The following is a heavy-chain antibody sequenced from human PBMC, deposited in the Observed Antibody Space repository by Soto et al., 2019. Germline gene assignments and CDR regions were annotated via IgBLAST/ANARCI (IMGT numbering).Heavy chain of an antibody. Sequence: PETLPLTCTVSGGSISSNYWTWIRQPPGKGLEWIGYVYNSGSTNYNPSLKSRVTISEDTSKSQFSLKVNSMTAADTAVYYCARYRREAVAGYTLDNWGQ. D-gene: IGHD6-13*01. J-gene: IGHJ4*02. V-gene: IGHV4-59*01. CDR1: GGSISSNY. CDR3: ARYRREAVAGYTLDN. CDR2: VYNSGST.